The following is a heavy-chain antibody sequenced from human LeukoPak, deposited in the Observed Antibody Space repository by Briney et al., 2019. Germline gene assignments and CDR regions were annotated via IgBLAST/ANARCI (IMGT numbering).Heavy chain of an antibody. Sequence: GGSLRLSCAAPGFTFSSYAMSWVRQAPGKGLEWVANIKQDGSEKYYVDSVKGRFTISRDNAKNSLYLQMNSLRAEDTAVYYCAREYWLGEFRRAYYYYGMDVWGQGTTVTVSS. J-gene: IGHJ6*02. CDR2: IKQDGSEK. CDR3: AREYWLGEFRRAYYYYGMDV. V-gene: IGHV3-7*01. CDR1: GFTFSSYA. D-gene: IGHD3-10*01.